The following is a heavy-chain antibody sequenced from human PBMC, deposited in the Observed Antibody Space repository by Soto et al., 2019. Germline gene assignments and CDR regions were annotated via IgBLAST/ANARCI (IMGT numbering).Heavy chain of an antibody. CDR1: GGSISSGGYY. Sequence: SETLSLTYTVSGGSISSGGYYWSWIRQHAGKGLEWIGYIYYSGSTYYNPSLKSRVTISVDTSKNQFSLKLSSVTAADTAVYYCARGLRDYYDSSGYYRPGNFDYWGQGTLVTVSS. CDR2: IYYSGST. CDR3: ARGLRDYYDSSGYYRPGNFDY. J-gene: IGHJ4*02. V-gene: IGHV4-31*03. D-gene: IGHD3-22*01.